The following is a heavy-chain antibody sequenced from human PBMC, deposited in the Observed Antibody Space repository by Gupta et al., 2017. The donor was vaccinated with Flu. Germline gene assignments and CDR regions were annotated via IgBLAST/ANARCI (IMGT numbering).Heavy chain of an antibody. J-gene: IGHJ6*03. CDR3: ARGVGAAYYMDV. Sequence: SFSVYYWSWIRQPPGKGLEWIGEINHSGRTNYNPSLKRRFTISVDTSKNQFSLKLSSVTAADTAGYYCARGVGAAYYMDVWGKGTTGTVA. V-gene: IGHV4-34*01. CDR1: SFSVYY. D-gene: IGHD6-13*01. CDR2: INHSGRT.